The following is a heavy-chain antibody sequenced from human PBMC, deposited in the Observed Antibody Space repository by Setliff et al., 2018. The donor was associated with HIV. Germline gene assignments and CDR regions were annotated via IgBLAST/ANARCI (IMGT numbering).Heavy chain of an antibody. V-gene: IGHV4-31*03. D-gene: IGHD3-10*01. J-gene: IGHJ4*02. CDR2: IYYSGTT. Sequence: PSETLSLTCNVSGASISSGGFYWTWIRHHPGRGLEWIGYIYYSGTTYYDPSLKSRLTISRDTSQNHFSLELSSVTAADTAVYYCARTYYYASGSFYSQGYYFDYWGQGTLVTAPQ. CDR3: ARTYYYASGSFYSQGYYFDY. CDR1: GASISSGGFY.